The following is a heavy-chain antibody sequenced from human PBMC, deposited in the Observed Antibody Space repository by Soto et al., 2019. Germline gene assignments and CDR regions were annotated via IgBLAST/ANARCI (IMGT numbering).Heavy chain of an antibody. CDR1: GGSISSGGYY. CDR3: ASERITIFGVGPPSDYGMDV. D-gene: IGHD3-3*01. J-gene: IGHJ6*02. V-gene: IGHV4-31*03. CDR2: IYYSGST. Sequence: TSETLSLTCTVSGGSISSGGYYWSWIRQHPGKGLEWIGYIYYSGSTYYNPSLKSRVTISVDTSKNQFSLKLSSVTAADTAVYYCASERITIFGVGPPSDYGMDVWGQGTTVTVSS.